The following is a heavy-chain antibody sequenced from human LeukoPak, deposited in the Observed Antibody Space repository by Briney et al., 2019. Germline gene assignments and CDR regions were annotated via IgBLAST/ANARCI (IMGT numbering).Heavy chain of an antibody. CDR1: GFTFSSYG. D-gene: IGHD3-22*01. V-gene: IGHV3-23*01. J-gene: IGHJ6*03. CDR3: AKDQWDYYDSSVSGMDV. CDR2: ISGSGGST. Sequence: PGGTLRLSCAASGFTFSSYGMSWVRQAPGKGLEWVSAISGSGGSTYYADSVKGRFTISRDNSKNTLYLQMNSLRTEDTAVYYCAKDQWDYYDSSVSGMDVWGKGTTVTISS.